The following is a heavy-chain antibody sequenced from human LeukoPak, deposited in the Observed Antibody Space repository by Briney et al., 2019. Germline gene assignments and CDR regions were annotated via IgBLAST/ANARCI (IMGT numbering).Heavy chain of an antibody. Sequence: PGGSLRLSCAASGFTFSSYAMSWVRQAPGKGLEWVAVISYDGSNKYYADSVKGRFTISRDNSKNTLYLQMNSLRAEDTAVYYCARDEAQLGPPDDYWGQGTLVTVSS. CDR1: GFTFSSYA. J-gene: IGHJ4*02. CDR3: ARDEAQLGPPDDY. V-gene: IGHV3-30-3*01. CDR2: ISYDGSNK. D-gene: IGHD7-27*01.